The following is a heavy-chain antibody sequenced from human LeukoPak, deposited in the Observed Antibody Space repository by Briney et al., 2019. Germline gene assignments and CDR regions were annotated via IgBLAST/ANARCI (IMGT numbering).Heavy chain of an antibody. D-gene: IGHD6-13*01. CDR2: INHSGST. CDR1: GGSFSGYY. V-gene: IGHV4-34*01. CDR3: ARVVTYSSSWYPPIRDYHYYYMDV. Sequence: NPSETLSLTCAVYGGSFSGYYWSWIRQPPGKGLEWIGEINHSGSTNYNPSLKSRVTISVDTSKNQFSLNLSSVTAADTAVYYCARVVTYSSSWYPPIRDYHYYYMDVWGKGTTVTVSS. J-gene: IGHJ6*03.